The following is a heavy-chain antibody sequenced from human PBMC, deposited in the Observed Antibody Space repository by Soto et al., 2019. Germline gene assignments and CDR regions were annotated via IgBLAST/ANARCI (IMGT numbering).Heavy chain of an antibody. Sequence: HGESLKISCKGSGYSFTSYWISWVRQMPGKGLEWMGRIDPSDSYTNYSPSFQGHVTISADKSISTAYLQWSSLKASDTAMYYCARGFWSGYLYYYYYGMDVWGQGTTVTVSS. D-gene: IGHD3-3*01. J-gene: IGHJ6*02. CDR1: GYSFTSYW. CDR2: IDPSDSYT. CDR3: ARGFWSGYLYYYYYGMDV. V-gene: IGHV5-10-1*01.